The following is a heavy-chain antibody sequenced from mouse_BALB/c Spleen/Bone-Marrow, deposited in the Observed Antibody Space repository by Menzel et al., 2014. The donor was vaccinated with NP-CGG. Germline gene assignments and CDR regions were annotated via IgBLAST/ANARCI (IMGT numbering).Heavy chain of an antibody. CDR1: GFTFSSYG. V-gene: IGHV5-6*02. Sequence: EVMLVESGGDLVKPGGSLKPSCAASGFTFSSYGMSWVRQTPDKRLEWVATISSGGRHTYYPDSVKGRFTISRDNAKNTLYLQMSSLKSEDTAIYYCARRGYDNSYWYFGVWGAGTTVTVSS. J-gene: IGHJ1*01. D-gene: IGHD2-10*02. CDR3: ARRGYDNSYWYFGV. CDR2: ISSGGRHT.